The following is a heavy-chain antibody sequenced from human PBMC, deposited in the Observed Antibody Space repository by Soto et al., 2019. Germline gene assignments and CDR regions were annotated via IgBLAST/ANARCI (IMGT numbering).Heavy chain of an antibody. CDR1: GGSFSCYY. Sequence: SETLYLTCTVYGGSFSCYYWSWIRQPPGKGLEWIGEINHSGSTNYNPSLKSRVTISVDTSKNQFSLKLSSVTAADTAVYYCARGRXIDVQLLLVRYYYYGMDVWGQGTTVTVSS. V-gene: IGHV4-34*01. CDR2: INHSGST. CDR3: ARGRXIDVQLLLVRYYYYGMDV. J-gene: IGHJ6*02. D-gene: IGHD5-18*01.